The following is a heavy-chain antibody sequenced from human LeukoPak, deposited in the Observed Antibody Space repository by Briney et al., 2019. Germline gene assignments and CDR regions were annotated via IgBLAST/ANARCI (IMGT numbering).Heavy chain of an antibody. CDR3: ASSKSGYIDY. D-gene: IGHD1-26*01. CDR2: IYHSGNT. Sequence: PPETLSLTCAVSAYSISSDYYWAWSRRPPGKGLEWIGCIYHSGNTCYNPSLKSRITISVDTSKNQFSLKVSSVTAADTAVYYCASSKSGYIDYWGQGTLVTVSS. CDR1: AYSISSDYY. J-gene: IGHJ4*02. V-gene: IGHV4-38-2*01.